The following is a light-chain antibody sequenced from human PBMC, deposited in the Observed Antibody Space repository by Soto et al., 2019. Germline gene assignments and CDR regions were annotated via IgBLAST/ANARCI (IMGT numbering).Light chain of an antibody. V-gene: IGLV2-14*01. CDR2: EVS. Sequence: QSVLTQPASVSGSPGQSITISCTGTSSDLNDYNYVSWYQQHPDKAPKLIIYEVSNRPSGVSNRFSGSKSGNTASLTISGLQTEDEADYYCSSYTSTSTLGFGGGTKLTVL. CDR3: SSYTSTSTLG. J-gene: IGLJ2*01. CDR1: SSDLNDYNY.